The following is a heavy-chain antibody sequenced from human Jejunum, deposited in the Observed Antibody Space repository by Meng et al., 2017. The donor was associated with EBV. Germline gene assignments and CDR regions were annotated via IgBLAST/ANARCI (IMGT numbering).Heavy chain of an antibody. Sequence: VHLVEPGGGLVQPGGSLRLSCVGSGYTFSNYWMHWVRQTPGKGLVWVSRINEDGTHTDYADSVKGRFTISRDNAKNTLTLQMNSLRVEDTAVYYCSRDLRGPFDYWGQGTLVTVSS. CDR1: GYTFSNYW. D-gene: IGHD3-16*01. V-gene: IGHV3-74*01. CDR3: SRDLRGPFDY. J-gene: IGHJ4*02. CDR2: INEDGTHT.